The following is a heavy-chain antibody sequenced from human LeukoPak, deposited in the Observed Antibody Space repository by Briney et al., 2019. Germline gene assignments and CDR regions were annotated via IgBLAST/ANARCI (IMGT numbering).Heavy chain of an antibody. CDR3: TTHRSTSCYY. V-gene: IGHV3-15*01. Sequence: PGGSLRLSCAASGFTFSNAWMSGGPQAPGKGLEWVGRIKSKTDGGTTDYAAPVKGRFTISRDDSKNTLYLQMSSLKTEDTAVYYCTTHRSTSCYYWGQGTLVTVSS. CDR2: IKSKTDGGTT. J-gene: IGHJ4*02. CDR1: GFTFSNAW. D-gene: IGHD2-2*01.